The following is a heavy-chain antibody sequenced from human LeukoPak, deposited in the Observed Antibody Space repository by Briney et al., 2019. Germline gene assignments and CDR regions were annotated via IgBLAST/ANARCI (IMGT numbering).Heavy chain of an antibody. J-gene: IGHJ3*02. CDR3: ARGNVVRAHASDI. CDR2: IKQDGSEK. Sequence: GSLRLSCAASGFTFSSYWMSWVRQAPGKGLEWVANIKQDGSEKYYVDSVKGRFTISRDNAKNSLYLQMNSLRAEDTAVYYCARGNVVRAHASDIWGQGTMVTVSS. CDR1: GFTFSSYW. V-gene: IGHV3-7*01. D-gene: IGHD3-10*01.